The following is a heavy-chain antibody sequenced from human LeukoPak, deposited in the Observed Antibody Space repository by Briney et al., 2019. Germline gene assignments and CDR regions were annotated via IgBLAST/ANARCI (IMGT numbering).Heavy chain of an antibody. CDR3: ARDLMVRGPKNFDY. CDR2: ISAYNGNT. Sequence: ASVKVSCKASGYTFTSYYMHWVRQAPGRGLEWMGWISAYNGNTNYAQKLQGRVTMTTDTSTSTAYMELRSLRSDDTAVYYCARDLMVRGPKNFDYWGQGTLVTVSS. D-gene: IGHD3-10*01. J-gene: IGHJ4*02. CDR1: GYTFTSYY. V-gene: IGHV1-18*04.